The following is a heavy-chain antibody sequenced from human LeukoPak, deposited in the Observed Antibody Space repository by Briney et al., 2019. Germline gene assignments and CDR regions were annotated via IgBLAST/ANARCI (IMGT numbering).Heavy chain of an antibody. D-gene: IGHD6-13*01. V-gene: IGHV4-4*07. CDR3: AREGPGYSSSWWGGAFDI. Sequence: SETLSLTCTVSGGSISSYYWSWIRQPAGKGLEWMRRIYTSGSTNYNPSLKSRVTMSVDTSKNQFSLKLSSVTAADTAVYYCAREGPGYSSSWWGGAFDIWGQGTMVTVSS. J-gene: IGHJ3*02. CDR1: GGSISSYY. CDR2: IYTSGST.